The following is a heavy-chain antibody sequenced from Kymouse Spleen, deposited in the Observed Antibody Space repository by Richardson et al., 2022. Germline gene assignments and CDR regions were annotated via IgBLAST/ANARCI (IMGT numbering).Heavy chain of an antibody. D-gene: IGHD1-26*01. V-gene: IGHV4-61*01. Sequence: QVQLQESGPGLVKPSETLSLTCTVSGGSVSSGSYYWSWIRQPPGKGLEWIGYIYYSGSTNYNPSLKSRVTISVDTSKNQFSLKLSSVTAADTAVYYCARYSGSHYYYYGMDVWGQGTTVTVSS. CDR3: ARYSGSHYYYYGMDV. CDR1: GGSVSSGSYY. CDR2: IYYSGST. J-gene: IGHJ6*02.